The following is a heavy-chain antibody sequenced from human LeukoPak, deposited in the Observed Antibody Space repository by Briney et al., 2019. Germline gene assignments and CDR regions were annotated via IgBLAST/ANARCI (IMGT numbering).Heavy chain of an antibody. Sequence: ASVKVSCKASGYTFTGYYMNWVRQAPGQGLEWMGWINPYSGGTNYAQKFQGRVTMTRDTSISTAYMELSRLRSDDTAVYYCAGDIGGWTLRGCFDYWGQGTLVTVSS. V-gene: IGHV1-2*02. CDR3: AGDIGGWTLRGCFDY. CDR1: GYTFTGYY. J-gene: IGHJ4*02. CDR2: INPYSGGT. D-gene: IGHD6-19*01.